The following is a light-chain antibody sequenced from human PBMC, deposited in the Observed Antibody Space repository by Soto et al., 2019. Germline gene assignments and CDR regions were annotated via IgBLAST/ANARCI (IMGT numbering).Light chain of an antibody. CDR2: DAS. V-gene: IGKV3-15*01. Sequence: EIVMTQSPATLSVSPGERATLSCRASQSVGGNLAWYQQRPGRAPRLLIYDASTRATDIPARFSGSGSGTEITLTISSHQSEDFALYYCQQYNNCPLYTFGQGTKLEIK. CDR3: QQYNNCPLYT. CDR1: QSVGGN. J-gene: IGKJ2*01.